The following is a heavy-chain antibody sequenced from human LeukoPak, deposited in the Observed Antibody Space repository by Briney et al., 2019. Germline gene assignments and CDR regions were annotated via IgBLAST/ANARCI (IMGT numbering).Heavy chain of an antibody. Sequence: GGSLRLSCAASGFAFSSYAMNWVRQAPGKGLEWVSFISDGGYSTYYADSVKGRFTISRDNSRNTLYLQMNSLRAEDTAVYYCAKDLLWFGAFSFEYWGQGALVTVSS. CDR2: ISDGGYST. D-gene: IGHD3-10*01. CDR1: GFAFSSYA. CDR3: AKDLLWFGAFSFEY. V-gene: IGHV3-23*01. J-gene: IGHJ4*02.